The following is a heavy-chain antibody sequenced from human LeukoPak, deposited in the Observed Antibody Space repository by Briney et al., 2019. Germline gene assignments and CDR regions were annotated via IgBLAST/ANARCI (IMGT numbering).Heavy chain of an antibody. D-gene: IGHD5-24*01. CDR2: FDPEDGET. Sequence: ASVKVSCKASGYTFTGYYMHWVRQAPGKGLEWMGGFDPEDGETIYAQKFQGRVTMTEDTSTDTAYMELSSLRSEDTAVYYCARWLQLDGYFDYWGQGTLVTVSS. CDR1: GYTFTGYY. J-gene: IGHJ4*02. CDR3: ARWLQLDGYFDY. V-gene: IGHV1-24*01.